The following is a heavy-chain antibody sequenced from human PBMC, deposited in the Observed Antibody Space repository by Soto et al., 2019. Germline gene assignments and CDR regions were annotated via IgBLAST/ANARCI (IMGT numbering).Heavy chain of an antibody. Sequence: QVQLQESGPGLVKPSETLSLTCTVSGGSVSSGSYYWSWIRQPPGKGLEWIGYIYYSGSTNYNPSLKSRVTISVDTSKTQCSLKLSSVTAADTAVYYCARGIDGWYQGHYYYGMDVWGQGTAVTVSS. D-gene: IGHD6-19*01. J-gene: IGHJ6*02. CDR1: GGSVSSGSYY. CDR3: ARGIDGWYQGHYYYGMDV. CDR2: IYYSGST. V-gene: IGHV4-61*01.